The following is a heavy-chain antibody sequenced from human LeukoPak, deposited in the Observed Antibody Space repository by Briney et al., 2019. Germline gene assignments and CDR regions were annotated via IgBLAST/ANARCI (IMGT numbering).Heavy chain of an antibody. CDR2: ISSSGSTI. CDR3: AKTQAAVGKAWFDP. Sequence: GGSLRLSCAASGFTFSSYEMNWVRQAPGKGLEWVSYISSSGSTIYYADSVKGRFTISRDNAKNSLYLQMNSLRAEDMAVYYCAKTQAAVGKAWFDPWGQGTPVTVSS. CDR1: GFTFSSYE. V-gene: IGHV3-48*03. D-gene: IGHD6-13*01. J-gene: IGHJ5*02.